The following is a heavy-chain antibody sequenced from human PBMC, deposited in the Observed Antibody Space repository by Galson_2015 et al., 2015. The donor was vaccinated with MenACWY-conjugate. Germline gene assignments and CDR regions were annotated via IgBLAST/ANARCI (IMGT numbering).Heavy chain of an antibody. CDR1: GFTFSSHA. CDR2: ITTPCETA. CDR3: ARDMPGGFMPDF. V-gene: IGHV3-23*01. Sequence: SLRLSCATSGFTFSSHAMNWVRQAPGEGLKWVSSITTPCETAYYADSVKGRFTISRDTSKNTVYLQMHSLSADDTAIYYCARDMPGGFMPDFWGQGTLVTVSS. D-gene: IGHD2-2*01. J-gene: IGHJ4*02.